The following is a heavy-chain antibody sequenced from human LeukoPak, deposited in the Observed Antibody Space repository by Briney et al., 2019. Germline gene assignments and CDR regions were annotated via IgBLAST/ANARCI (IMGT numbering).Heavy chain of an antibody. CDR1: GGSFSGYY. CDR2: INHSGST. CDR3: ARVGLSYYYGMDV. V-gene: IGHV4-34*01. Sequence: SETLSLTCTVCGGSFSGYYWSWIRQPPGKGLEWIGEINHSGSTNYNPSLKSRVTISVDTSKNQFSLKLSSVTAADTAVYYCARVGLSYYYGMDVWGQGTTVTVSS. J-gene: IGHJ6*02. D-gene: IGHD3/OR15-3a*01.